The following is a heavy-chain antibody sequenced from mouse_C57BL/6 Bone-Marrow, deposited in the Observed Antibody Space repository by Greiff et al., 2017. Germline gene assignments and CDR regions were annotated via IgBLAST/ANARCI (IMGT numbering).Heavy chain of an antibody. J-gene: IGHJ4*01. D-gene: IGHD2-4*01. CDR3: ARHDFSPSMDD. CDR2: ISSGGSYT. CDR1: GFTFSSYG. Sequence: EVQRVESGGDLVKPGGSLKLSCAASGFTFSSYGMSWVRQTPDKRLEWVATISSGGSYTYYPDSVKGRFTISRDNAKNTLYLQMSSLKSEDTAMYYCARHDFSPSMDDWGQGTSVTVSS. V-gene: IGHV5-6*01.